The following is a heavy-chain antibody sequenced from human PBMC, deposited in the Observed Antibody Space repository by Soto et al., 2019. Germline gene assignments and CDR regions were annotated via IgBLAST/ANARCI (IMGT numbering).Heavy chain of an antibody. V-gene: IGHV2-5*01. D-gene: IGHD3-3*01. CDR2: IYWNDDN. J-gene: IGHJ4*01. Sequence: QITLKESGPPLVKPTQPLTLTCTFSGFALSGGEVGVGWIRQPPGKALEWLALIYWNDDNRYSPSLMNRLSINNDTSKKHVVLTMTNVDPVDTATYYCAHRYDFSSVYRYWGHGTLVTVSS. CDR3: AHRYDFSSVYRY. CDR1: GFALSGGEVG.